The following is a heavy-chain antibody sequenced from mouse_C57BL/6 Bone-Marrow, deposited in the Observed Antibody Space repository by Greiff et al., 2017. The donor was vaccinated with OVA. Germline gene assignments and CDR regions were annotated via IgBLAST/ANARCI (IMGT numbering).Heavy chain of an antibody. CDR3: ARNDNYGFSFDY. J-gene: IGHJ2*01. CDR2: ISNGGGST. D-gene: IGHD2-1*01. Sequence: EVKLMESGGGLVQPGGSLKLSCAASGFTFSDYYMYWVRQTPGKRLEWVAYISNGGGSTYYTHTVKGRFTMSRDNAKTTLYLHMSRLKSEDTAMYYCARNDNYGFSFDYWGQGTTLTVSS. CDR1: GFTFSDYY. V-gene: IGHV5-12*01.